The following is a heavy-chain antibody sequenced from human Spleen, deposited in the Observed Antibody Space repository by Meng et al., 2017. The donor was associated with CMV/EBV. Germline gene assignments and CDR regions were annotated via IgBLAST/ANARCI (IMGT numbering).Heavy chain of an antibody. CDR1: VCSLSTSGGG. D-gene: IGHD6-13*01. CDR2: IFWNDDK. Sequence: SVCSLSTSGGGVGWIRQPPGKALEWLALIFWNDDKRYSPSLKNRLTITKDTSENQVVLTMTNMDPVDTATYYCARRPHSNTWYVLDYWGQGTLVTVSS. V-gene: IGHV2-5*01. CDR3: ARRPHSNTWYVLDY. J-gene: IGHJ4*02.